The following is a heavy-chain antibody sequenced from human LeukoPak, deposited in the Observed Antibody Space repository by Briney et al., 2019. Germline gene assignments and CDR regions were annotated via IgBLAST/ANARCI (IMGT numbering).Heavy chain of an antibody. CDR1: GYTFTGYY. CDR2: INPNSGGT. V-gene: IGHV1-2*02. J-gene: IGHJ4*02. D-gene: IGHD3-9*01. Sequence: ASVKVSCKASGYTFTGYYMHWVRQAPGQGLEWMGWINPNSGGTNYAQKFQGRVTMTTDTSTSTAYMELRSLRSDDTAVYYCARDKDYDILTGYPPYAYWGQGTLVTVSS. CDR3: ARDKDYDILTGYPPYAY.